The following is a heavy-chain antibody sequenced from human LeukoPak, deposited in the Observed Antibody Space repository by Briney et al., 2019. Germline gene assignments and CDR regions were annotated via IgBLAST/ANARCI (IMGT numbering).Heavy chain of an antibody. CDR2: IYTSGST. V-gene: IGHV4-4*09. D-gene: IGHD6-6*01. CDR3: ARLYSSSSYYYYYYYMDV. Sequence: SETLSLTCTVSGRSLSSYYWSWIRQPPGKGLEWIGYIYTSGSTNYNPSLKSRVTISVDTSRNQFSLKLSSVTAADTAVYYCARLYSSSSYYYYYYYMDVWGKGTTVTVSS. J-gene: IGHJ6*03. CDR1: GRSLSSYY.